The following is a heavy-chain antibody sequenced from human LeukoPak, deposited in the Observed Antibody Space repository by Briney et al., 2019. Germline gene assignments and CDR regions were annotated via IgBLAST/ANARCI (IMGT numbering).Heavy chain of an antibody. J-gene: IGHJ4*02. CDR1: GFTFSNYA. CDR2: ISDSGGST. CDR3: ASSIEMATISVDY. V-gene: IGHV3-23*01. Sequence: GGSLRLSCAASGFTFSNYAMSWVRQAPGKGLEWVSSISDSGGSTYYADSVKGRFTISRDNSKNTLYLQMNSLRAEDTAVYYCASSIEMATISVDYWGQGTLVTVSS. D-gene: IGHD5-24*01.